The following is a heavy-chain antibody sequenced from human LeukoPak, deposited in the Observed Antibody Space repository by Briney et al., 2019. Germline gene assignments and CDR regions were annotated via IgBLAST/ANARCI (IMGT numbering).Heavy chain of an antibody. V-gene: IGHV3-23*01. Sequence: GGSLRLSCAASGFTFSSYAMSWVRQAPGKGLEWVSAISGSGGSTYYGDSVKGRFTISRDNSKNTLYLQMNSLRAEDTAVYYCAKDAPIILNSSPIFDYWGQGTLVTVSS. CDR3: AKDAPIILNSSPIFDY. CDR1: GFTFSSYA. CDR2: ISGSGGST. D-gene: IGHD2/OR15-2a*01. J-gene: IGHJ4*02.